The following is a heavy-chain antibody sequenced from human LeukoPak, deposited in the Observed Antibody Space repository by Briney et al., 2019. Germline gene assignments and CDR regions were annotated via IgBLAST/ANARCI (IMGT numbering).Heavy chain of an antibody. CDR3: AREGYSSGWYNYYFDY. J-gene: IGHJ4*02. CDR1: GFSFSSYG. V-gene: IGHV3-30*03. D-gene: IGHD6-19*01. Sequence: GGSLRPSCAASGFSFSSYGMHWVRQAPGKGLEWVAVISYDGSNKYYADSVKGRFTISRDNSKNTLYLQMNSLRAEDTAVYYCAREGYSSGWYNYYFDYWGQGTLVTVSS. CDR2: ISYDGSNK.